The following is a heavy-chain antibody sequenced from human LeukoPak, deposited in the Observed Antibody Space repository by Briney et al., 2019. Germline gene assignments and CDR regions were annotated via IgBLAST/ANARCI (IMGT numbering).Heavy chain of an antibody. J-gene: IGHJ5*02. D-gene: IGHD3-10*01. CDR2: IYYSGST. V-gene: IGHV4-39*07. Sequence: PSETLSLTCTVSGGSISSSSYYWGWIRQPPGKGLEWIGSIYYSGSTYYNPSLKSRVTISVDTSKNQSSLKLSSVTAADTTVYYCARAVATMVRGVNWFDPWGQGTLVTVSS. CDR3: ARAVATMVRGVNWFDP. CDR1: GGSISSSSYY.